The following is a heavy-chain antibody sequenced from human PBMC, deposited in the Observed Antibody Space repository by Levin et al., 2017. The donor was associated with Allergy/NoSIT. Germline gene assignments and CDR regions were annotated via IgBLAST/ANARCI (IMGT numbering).Heavy chain of an antibody. CDR1: GFTLSNFE. V-gene: IGHV3-48*03. D-gene: IGHD2-15*01. CDR3: ARGHRYCSGGSCFLCDS. J-gene: IGHJ4*02. Sequence: GGSLRLSCAASGFTLSNFEMNWVRQAPGKGLECVSYISRSGNTIYYADSVKGRFTISRDNAKNSLYLQMNSLRAEDTAVYYCARGHRYCSGGSCFLCDSWGQGTLVTVSS. CDR2: ISRSGNTI.